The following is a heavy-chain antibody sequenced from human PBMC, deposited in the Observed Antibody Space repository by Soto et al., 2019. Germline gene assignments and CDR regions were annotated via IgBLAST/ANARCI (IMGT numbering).Heavy chain of an antibody. D-gene: IGHD3-3*01. CDR1: GYTFTSYG. CDR2: ISAYNGNT. CDR3: AREYYDCWKNRLYGMDV. V-gene: IGHV1-18*04. Sequence: ASVKVSCKASGYTFTSYGISWVRQAPGQGLEWMGWISAYNGNTNYAQKLQGRVTMTTDTSTSTAYMELRSLRSDDTAVYYCAREYYDCWKNRLYGMDVWGQGTTVTVSS. J-gene: IGHJ6*02.